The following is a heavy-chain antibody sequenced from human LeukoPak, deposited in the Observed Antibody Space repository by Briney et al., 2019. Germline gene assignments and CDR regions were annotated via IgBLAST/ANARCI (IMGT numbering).Heavy chain of an antibody. J-gene: IGHJ4*02. CDR2: IYYSGST. V-gene: IGHV4-30-4*08. Sequence: SETLSLTCTVSGGSISSGDYYWSWIRRPPGKGLEWIGYIYYSGSTYYNPSLKSRVTISVDTSKNQFSLKLSSVTAADTAVYYCARDRDDRPYDYWGQGTLVTDSS. D-gene: IGHD5-24*01. CDR1: GGSISSGDYY. CDR3: ARDRDDRPYDY.